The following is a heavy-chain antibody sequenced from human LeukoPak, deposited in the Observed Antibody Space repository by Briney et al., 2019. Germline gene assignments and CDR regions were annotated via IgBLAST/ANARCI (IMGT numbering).Heavy chain of an antibody. CDR2: INPNSGGT. J-gene: IGHJ4*02. Sequence: ASVKVSCRASGYTFTGYYMHWVRQAPGQGLEWMGWINPNSGGTNYAQKFQGRVSMTRDTSISTAYMELSRLRSDDTAVYYCARNNYGSERDTVDYWGQGTLVTVSS. CDR1: GYTFTGYY. D-gene: IGHD3-10*01. V-gene: IGHV1-2*02. CDR3: ARNNYGSERDTVDY.